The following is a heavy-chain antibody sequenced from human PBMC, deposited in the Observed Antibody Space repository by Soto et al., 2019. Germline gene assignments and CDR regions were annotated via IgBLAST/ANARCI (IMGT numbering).Heavy chain of an antibody. CDR2: MNPNSGNT. Sequence: ASVKVSCKASGYTFTSYDINWVRQATGQGLEWMGWMNPNSGNTGYAQKFQGRVTMTQDTSTDTAYMEMSSLTSEDTAVYYCAAQPTYFDFWSDYPPWFDPWGQGTLVTAPQ. V-gene: IGHV1-8*01. D-gene: IGHD3-3*01. CDR3: AAQPTYFDFWSDYPPWFDP. CDR1: GYTFTSYD. J-gene: IGHJ5*02.